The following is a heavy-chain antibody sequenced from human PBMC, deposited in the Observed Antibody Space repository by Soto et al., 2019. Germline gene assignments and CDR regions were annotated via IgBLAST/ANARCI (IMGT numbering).Heavy chain of an antibody. V-gene: IGHV3-30*18. J-gene: IGHJ4*02. CDR1: GFTFSSYG. CDR2: ISYDGSNK. CDR3: AKPKASDFDY. Sequence: QVQLVESGGGVVQPGRSLRLSCAASGFTFSSYGMHWVRQAPGKGLEWVAVISYDGSNKYYADSVKGRFTISRDNSKNTLDLQMNSLRAEDTAVYYCAKPKASDFDYWGQGTLVTVSS.